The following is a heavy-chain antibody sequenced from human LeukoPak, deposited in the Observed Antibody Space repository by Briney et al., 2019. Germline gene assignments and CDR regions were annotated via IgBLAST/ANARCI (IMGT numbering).Heavy chain of an antibody. V-gene: IGHV3-23*01. CDR3: AKLGHCSSVSCYMNWFDP. D-gene: IGHD2-2*01. CDR1: GFTFSNYA. J-gene: IGHJ5*02. CDR2: ISDSGDRT. Sequence: HPGGSLRLSCAASGFTFSNYAMSWVRQAPGKGLEWVSGISDSGDRTYFADSVKGRFTISRDNSKSTLYLQMNSLRAEDTAIYYCAKLGHCSSVSCYMNWFDPWGQGTLVTVSS.